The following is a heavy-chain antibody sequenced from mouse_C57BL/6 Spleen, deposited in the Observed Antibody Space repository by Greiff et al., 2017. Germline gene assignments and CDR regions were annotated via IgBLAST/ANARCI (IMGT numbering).Heavy chain of an antibody. Sequence: QVQLQQPGAELVKPGASVKLSCKASGYTFTSYWMHWVKQRPGQGLEWIGMIHPNSGSTNYNEKFKSKATLTVDKSSSTAYMQLSSLTSEDSAVYYCARRTYYDYDDYYAMDYWGQGTSVTVSS. D-gene: IGHD2-4*01. CDR2: IHPNSGST. J-gene: IGHJ4*01. V-gene: IGHV1-64*01. CDR3: ARRTYYDYDDYYAMDY. CDR1: GYTFTSYW.